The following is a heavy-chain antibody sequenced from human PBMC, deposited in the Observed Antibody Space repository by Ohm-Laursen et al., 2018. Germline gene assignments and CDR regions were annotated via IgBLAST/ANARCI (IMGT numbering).Heavy chain of an antibody. V-gene: IGHV1-2*02. Sequence: ASVKVSCKTSGYTFTGYYMHWVRQAPGQGLEWMGWINPNSGGTNYAQKFQGRVTMTRDTSISTAYMELSRLRSDDTAVYYCARDPIAAAAVDYWGQGTLVTVSS. D-gene: IGHD6-13*01. CDR2: INPNSGGT. J-gene: IGHJ4*02. CDR3: ARDPIAAAAVDY. CDR1: GYTFTGYY.